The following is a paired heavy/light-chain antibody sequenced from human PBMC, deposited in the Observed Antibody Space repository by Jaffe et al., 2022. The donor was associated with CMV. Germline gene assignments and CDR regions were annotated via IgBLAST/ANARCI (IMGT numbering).Light chain of an antibody. V-gene: IGLV2-14*03. CDR2: DVD. Sequence: QSVLTQPASVSASPGQSITISCTGTSSDVGGYNYVSWYQQHPDKAPKLMIYDVDNRPSGISNRFSGAKSGNTASLTISGLQPEDDADYYCSSYTSSNLHVVFGGGTKLTVL. CDR1: SSDVGGYNY. CDR3: SSYTSSNLHVV. J-gene: IGLJ2*01.
Heavy chain of an antibody. CDR1: GGSISNYY. V-gene: IGHV4-4*07. CDR2: FYTSGEK. D-gene: IGHD2-15*01. J-gene: IGHJ5*02. Sequence: QVQLQESGPGLVMPSETLSLTCTVSGGSISNYYWSWLRQPAGKGLEWIGRFYTSGEKSYNPSLNSRATVSIDTSTNQFSLRLTSVTAADTAVYYCARDWGGSSYFWYYFDPWGQGTLVTVSS. CDR3: ARDWGGSSYFWYYFDP.